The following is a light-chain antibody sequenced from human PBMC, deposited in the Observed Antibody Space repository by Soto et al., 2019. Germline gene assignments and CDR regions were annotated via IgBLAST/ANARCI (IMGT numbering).Light chain of an antibody. J-gene: IGLJ3*02. CDR3: CSYAGSYTWV. CDR1: SSDVGDYNY. Sequence: QSALTQPRSVSGSPGQSVTISGTGTSSDVGDYNYVSWYQQHPGKAPKLLIYAVNMRPSGVPDRFSGSKSGNTASLTISGLQAEDEADYSCCSYAGSYTWVFGGGTKVTVL. CDR2: AVN. V-gene: IGLV2-11*01.